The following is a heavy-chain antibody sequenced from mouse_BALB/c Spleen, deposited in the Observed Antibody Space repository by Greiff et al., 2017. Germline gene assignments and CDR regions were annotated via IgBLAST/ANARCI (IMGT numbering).Heavy chain of an antibody. Sequence: VQLQQSGAELVRPGTSVKISCKASGYTFTNYWLGWVKQRPGHGLEWIGDIYPGGGYTNYNEKFKGNATLTADTSSSTAYMQLSSLTSEDSAVYFCARWNYGYDGAWFAYWGQGTLVTVSA. J-gene: IGHJ3*01. D-gene: IGHD2-2*01. CDR3: ARWNYGYDGAWFAY. CDR2: IYPGGGYT. CDR1: GYTFTNYW. V-gene: IGHV1-63*02.